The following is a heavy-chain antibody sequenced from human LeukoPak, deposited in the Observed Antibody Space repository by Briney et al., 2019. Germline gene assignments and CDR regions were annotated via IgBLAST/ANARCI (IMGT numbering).Heavy chain of an antibody. Sequence: ASVKVSCKVSGYTLTELSIHWVRQSPGKGLGWMGGFEPEDAKTFYAQRFQGRITMTEDTSTNTGYMNLSSLRSEDTAIYYCATSRVGDTVSLDYWGQGSLVTVSS. V-gene: IGHV1-24*01. J-gene: IGHJ4*02. D-gene: IGHD1-26*01. CDR3: ATSRVGDTVSLDY. CDR2: FEPEDAKT. CDR1: GYTLTELS.